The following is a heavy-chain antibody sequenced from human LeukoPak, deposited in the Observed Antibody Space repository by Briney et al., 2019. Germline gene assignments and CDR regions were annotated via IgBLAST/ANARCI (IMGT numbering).Heavy chain of an antibody. Sequence: ESGPTLVNPTRPLTLTCTFSGFSLSTSGMCVSWIRQPPGKALEWLALIDWDDDKYYSTSLKTRLTISKDTSKNQVVLTMTNMDPVDTATYYCARITCSGGSGPTINWYFDLWGRGTLVTVSS. CDR3: ARITCSGGSGPTINWYFDL. J-gene: IGHJ2*01. V-gene: IGHV2-70*01. CDR2: IDWDDDK. D-gene: IGHD2-15*01. CDR1: GFSLSTSGMC.